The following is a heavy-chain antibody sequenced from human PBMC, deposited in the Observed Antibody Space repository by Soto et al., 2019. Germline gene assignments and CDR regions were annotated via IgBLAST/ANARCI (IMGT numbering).Heavy chain of an antibody. CDR2: IYYSGST. CDR3: ARVGWPSLELELRSGVGGEYYFDY. V-gene: IGHV4-31*03. D-gene: IGHD1-7*01. J-gene: IGHJ4*02. CDR1: GGSISSGGYY. Sequence: SETLSLTCTVSGGSISSGGYYWSWIRQHPGKGLEWIGYIYYSGSTYYNPSLKSGVTLSVDTSKNQFSLKLSSVTAADTAVYYCARVGWPSLELELRSGVGGEYYFDYWGQGTLVTVSS.